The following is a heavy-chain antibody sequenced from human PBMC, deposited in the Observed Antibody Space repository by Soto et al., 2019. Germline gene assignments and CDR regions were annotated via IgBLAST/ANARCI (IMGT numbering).Heavy chain of an antibody. CDR1: GGSISSGGYY. CDR2: IYYSGST. J-gene: IGHJ4*02. Sequence: QVQLQESGTGMVKPSQTLSLTCTVSGGSISSGGYYWSWIRQHPGKGLEWIGYIYYSGSTYYNPSLQSRVTRSVATSNNQFSLKLSSVTAADTAVYYCARTIAAGRQSYFDYWDQETLVTVSS. V-gene: IGHV4-31*03. D-gene: IGHD6-6*01. CDR3: ARTIAAGRQSYFDY.